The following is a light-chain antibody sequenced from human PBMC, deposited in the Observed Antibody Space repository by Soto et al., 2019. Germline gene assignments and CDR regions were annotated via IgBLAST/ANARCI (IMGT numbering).Light chain of an antibody. J-gene: IGKJ1*01. CDR2: SAS. CDR3: QRYGG. V-gene: IGKV3-20*01. CDR1: QSVSSSH. Sequence: EIVLTQSPGTLSLSQGERATLSCRASQSVSSSHLAWYQQKPGQAPRLLIYSASSRATGIPDRFSGSGSGTDFTLTISRLEPEDFAVCYCQRYGGFGQGTKVDIK.